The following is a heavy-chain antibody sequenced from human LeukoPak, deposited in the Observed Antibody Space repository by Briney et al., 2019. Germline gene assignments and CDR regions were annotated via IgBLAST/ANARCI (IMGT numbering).Heavy chain of an antibody. CDR3: ARPPSRGYSSSFEY. Sequence: GESLKISCKGSGYSFPTYWIAWVRQMPGKGLEWMGIIYPDESNIRYSPSFQGQVTISADKSISTAYLQWSSVKASDTAMYYCARPPSRGYSSSFEYWGQGTLVTVSS. J-gene: IGHJ4*02. D-gene: IGHD2-2*03. V-gene: IGHV5-51*01. CDR1: GYSFPTYW. CDR2: IYPDESNI.